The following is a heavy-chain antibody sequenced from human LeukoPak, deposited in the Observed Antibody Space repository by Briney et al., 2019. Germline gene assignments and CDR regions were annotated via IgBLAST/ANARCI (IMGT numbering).Heavy chain of an antibody. J-gene: IGHJ4*02. Sequence: ASVKVSCKVSGYTFTELSMHWVRQAPGKGLEWMGGFDPEDGETIYAQKFQGRVTMTEDTSTDTAYMELSSLRSEDTAVYYCATGYGGCSSTSCFLLFDYWGQGTLVTVSS. CDR1: GYTFTELS. D-gene: IGHD2-2*01. CDR2: FDPEDGET. V-gene: IGHV1-24*01. CDR3: ATGYGGCSSTSCFLLFDY.